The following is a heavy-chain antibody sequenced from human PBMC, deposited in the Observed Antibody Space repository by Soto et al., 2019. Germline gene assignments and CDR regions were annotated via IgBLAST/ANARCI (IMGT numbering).Heavy chain of an antibody. Sequence: QVQLVQSGAEVKKPGASVKVSCKASGYTFSSYGISWVRQAPGQGLEWMGWISAYNGNTKYAQKIQGRVTMTTDTSTSTDYMELRRLRSDDTAVYYCARDSPPVDYWGQGTLVTVSS. CDR2: ISAYNGNT. J-gene: IGHJ4*02. V-gene: IGHV1-18*01. CDR3: ARDSPPVDY. CDR1: GYTFSSYG.